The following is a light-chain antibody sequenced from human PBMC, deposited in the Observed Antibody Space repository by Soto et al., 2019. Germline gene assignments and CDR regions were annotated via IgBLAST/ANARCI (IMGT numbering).Light chain of an antibody. Sequence: QSALTQPASVSGSPGQSITMSCAGASSDVGSYTLVSWYQQYPGKAPKLIIYEGNKRPSGVSNRFSGSGSGNTASLTISGLQAEDAADYYCCSYTGSSTSFGGGTKLTVL. CDR3: CSYTGSSTS. CDR2: EGN. CDR1: SSDVGSYTL. V-gene: IGLV2-23*01. J-gene: IGLJ3*02.